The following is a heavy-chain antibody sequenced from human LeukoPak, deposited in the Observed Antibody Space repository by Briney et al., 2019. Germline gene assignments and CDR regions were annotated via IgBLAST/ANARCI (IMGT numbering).Heavy chain of an antibody. D-gene: IGHD6-13*01. CDR2: ISGSGGSR. CDR1: GFTFSSYA. V-gene: IGHV3-23*01. Sequence: PGGSLRLSCAASGFTFSSYAMSWVRQAPGKGLEWVSAISGSGGSRYYADSVKGRFTISRHNSKNTLYLQMNSLRAEGTAVYYCALLGQQLVRSYYYGMDVWGQGTTVTVSS. CDR3: ALLGQQLVRSYYYGMDV. J-gene: IGHJ6*02.